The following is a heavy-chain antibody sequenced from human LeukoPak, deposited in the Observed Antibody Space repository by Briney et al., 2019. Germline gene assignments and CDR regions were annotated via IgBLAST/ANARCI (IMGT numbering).Heavy chain of an antibody. CDR3: ARVLDNWNYYYMDV. CDR2: IIPIFGTA. V-gene: IGHV1-69*06. Sequence: GASVKVSCKASGGTFSSYAISWVRQAPGQGLEWMGGIIPIFGTANYAQKFQGRVTITADKSTSTAYTELSSLRSEDTAVYYCARVLDNWNYYYMDVWGKGTTVTVSS. J-gene: IGHJ6*03. CDR1: GGTFSSYA. D-gene: IGHD1-20*01.